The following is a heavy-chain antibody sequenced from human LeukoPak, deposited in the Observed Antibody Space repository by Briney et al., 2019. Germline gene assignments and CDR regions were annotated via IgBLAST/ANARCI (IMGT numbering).Heavy chain of an antibody. D-gene: IGHD1-26*01. Sequence: PGGSLRLSCAASGFTFSGYGMHWVRQAPGKGLEWVAVIWYDGSNKYYADSVKGRFTISRDNSKNTLYLQMNSLRAEDTAVYYCAKAQYSGSYYGAFDIWGQGTMVTVSS. J-gene: IGHJ3*02. CDR3: AKAQYSGSYYGAFDI. V-gene: IGHV3-33*06. CDR2: IWYDGSNK. CDR1: GFTFSGYG.